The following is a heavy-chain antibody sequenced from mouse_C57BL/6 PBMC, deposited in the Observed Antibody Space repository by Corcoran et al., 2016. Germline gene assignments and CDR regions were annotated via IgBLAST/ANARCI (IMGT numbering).Heavy chain of an antibody. Sequence: QIQLVQSGPELKKPGETVKISCKASGYTFTTYGMSWVKQAPGKGLKWMGWINTYSGVPTYADDFKGRVAFSLETSASTAYLQINNLKNEDTATYFCARSLLHGSMDYWGQGTSVTVSS. V-gene: IGHV9-3*01. D-gene: IGHD1-2*01. CDR3: ARSLLHGSMDY. J-gene: IGHJ4*01. CDR2: INTYSGVP. CDR1: GYTFTTYG.